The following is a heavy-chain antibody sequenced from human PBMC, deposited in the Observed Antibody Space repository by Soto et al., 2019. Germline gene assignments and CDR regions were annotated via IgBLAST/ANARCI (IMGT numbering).Heavy chain of an antibody. D-gene: IGHD6-19*01. CDR1: GYTFTGYY. J-gene: IGHJ4*02. Sequence: ASVKVSCKASGYTFTGYYMHWVRQAPGQGLEWMGWINPNSGGTNYAQKFQGWVTMTRDTSISTAYMELTSLRAEDTAVYYCAKGNTSGWYFFDYWGQGTLVTVSS. CDR3: AKGNTSGWYFFDY. CDR2: INPNSGGT. V-gene: IGHV1-2*04.